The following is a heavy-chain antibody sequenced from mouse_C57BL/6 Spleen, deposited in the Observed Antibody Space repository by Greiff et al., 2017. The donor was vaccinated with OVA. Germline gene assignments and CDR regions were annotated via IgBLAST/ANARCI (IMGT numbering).Heavy chain of an antibody. Sequence: VQLQQSGAELVRPGASVKLSCTASGFNIKDDYMHWVKQRPEQGLEWIGWIDPENGDTEYASKFQGKATITADTSSNTAYLQLSSLTSEDTAVYYCTIDSSGTEYWGQGTTLTVSS. J-gene: IGHJ2*01. CDR3: TIDSSGTEY. V-gene: IGHV14-4*01. D-gene: IGHD3-2*02. CDR2: IDPENGDT. CDR1: GFNIKDDY.